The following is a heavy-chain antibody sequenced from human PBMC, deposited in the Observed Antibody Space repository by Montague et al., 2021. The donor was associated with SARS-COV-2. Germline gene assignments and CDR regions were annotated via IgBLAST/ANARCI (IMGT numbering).Heavy chain of an antibody. V-gene: IGHV4-59*11. D-gene: IGHD6-13*01. CDR3: ARGWALDP. Sequence: SETLSLTCTVSGGSTASHYWNWIRQSQGKRPEWIGYGYYNGDSKYNPSLQSRGTITIDTSENQFSLRLNSVTAADTAVYFCARGWALDPWGQGSLVTVSS. CDR1: GGSTASHY. J-gene: IGHJ3*01. CDR2: GYYNGDS.